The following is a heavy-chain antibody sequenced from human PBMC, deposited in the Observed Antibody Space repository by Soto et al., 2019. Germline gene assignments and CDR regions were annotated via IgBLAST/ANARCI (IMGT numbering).Heavy chain of an antibody. D-gene: IGHD5-18*01. CDR3: ARRIQLWLERGWFDP. CDR2: INHSGST. CDR1: GGSFSGYY. Sequence: SETLSLTCAVYGGSFSGYYWSWIRQPPGKGLEWIGEINHSGSTNYNPSLKSRVTISVDTSKNQFSLKLSSVTAADTAVYYCARRIQLWLERGWFDPWGQGTMGTVSS. J-gene: IGHJ5*02. V-gene: IGHV4-34*01.